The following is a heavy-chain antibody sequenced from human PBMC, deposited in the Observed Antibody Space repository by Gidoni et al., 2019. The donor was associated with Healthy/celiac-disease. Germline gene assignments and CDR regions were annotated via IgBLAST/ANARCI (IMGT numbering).Heavy chain of an antibody. D-gene: IGHD3-10*01. CDR3: ARYHTIILFDY. V-gene: IGHV3-23*01. CDR2: ISGSGGST. CDR1: GFPFSSYA. J-gene: IGHJ4*02. Sequence: EVQLLESGGGLVQPGGSLRLSCAAPGFPFSSYAMSWVRQAPGKGLEWVSAISGSGGSTYYADSVKGRFTISRDNSKNTLYLQMNSLRAEDTAVYYCARYHTIILFDYWGQGTLVTVSS.